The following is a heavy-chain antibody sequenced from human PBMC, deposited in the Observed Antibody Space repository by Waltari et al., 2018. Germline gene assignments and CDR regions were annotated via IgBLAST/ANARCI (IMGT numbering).Heavy chain of an antibody. D-gene: IGHD6-19*01. CDR2: IWPGGDKT. J-gene: IGHJ4*02. Sequence: QGQLVESGGGVVQPGTSLRLSCEASGFGFYIYGMQWVRQSPGKGLEWVALIWPGGDKTSYGDSVKGRFTVSRDNSKNTLFLEMNSLRVEDTAIYYCTRGPGSGWYLDYWGQGTPVTVSP. CDR1: GFGFYIYG. V-gene: IGHV3-33*08. CDR3: TRGPGSGWYLDY.